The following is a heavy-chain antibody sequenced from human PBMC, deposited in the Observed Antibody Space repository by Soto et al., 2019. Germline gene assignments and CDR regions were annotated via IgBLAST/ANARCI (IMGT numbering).Heavy chain of an antibody. CDR1: KFTFRTYI. V-gene: IGHV3-30*04. Sequence: QVQLVESGGGVVQPERSQRLSCAASKFTFRTYIMHWVRQAPGKGLEWVALISFDGSNKYYADSVKGRFTISRDNSKNTMYLKMNSLRPEDPAVYYCAREMIPMIMGGMSAMDVWGQGTTVTVSS. D-gene: IGHD3-22*01. CDR3: AREMIPMIMGGMSAMDV. J-gene: IGHJ6*02. CDR2: ISFDGSNK.